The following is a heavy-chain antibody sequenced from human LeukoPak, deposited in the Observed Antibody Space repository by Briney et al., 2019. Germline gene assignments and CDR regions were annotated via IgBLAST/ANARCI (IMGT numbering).Heavy chain of an antibody. Sequence: PGGSLRLSCTASGFTFRSYVFSWVRQAPGKGLEWVSAISDSGGSTYDADSVKGRFTISRDNSKNTLYLQMNSLRAEDTAVYYCAKDTSIGRYCTNGVCSPFDYWGQGTLVTVSS. D-gene: IGHD2-8*01. CDR1: GFTFRSYV. CDR3: AKDTSIGRYCTNGVCSPFDY. CDR2: ISDSGGST. J-gene: IGHJ4*02. V-gene: IGHV3-23*01.